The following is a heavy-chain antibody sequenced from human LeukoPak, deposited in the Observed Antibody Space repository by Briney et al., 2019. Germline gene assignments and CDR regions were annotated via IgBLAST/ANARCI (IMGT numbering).Heavy chain of an antibody. Sequence: KAGGSLRLSCAASGFTFSSYSMNWVRQAPGKGLEWVSSISSSSSYIYYADSVKGRFTISRDNAKNSPYLQMNSLRAEDTAVYYCARDLLWFGEAGDSYWGQGSLVTVSS. CDR2: ISSSSSYI. CDR3: ARDLLWFGEAGDSY. J-gene: IGHJ4*02. CDR1: GFTFSSYS. D-gene: IGHD3-10*01. V-gene: IGHV3-21*01.